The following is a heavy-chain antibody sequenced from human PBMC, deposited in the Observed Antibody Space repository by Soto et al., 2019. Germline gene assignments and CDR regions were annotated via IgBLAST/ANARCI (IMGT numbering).Heavy chain of an antibody. Sequence: PSETLSLTCAVYGGSFSGYYWSWIRQPPGKGLEWIGSIFYSGSTYYNPSLQSRVTISVDSSKNQFSLKVDSVTAADTAVYYCARLGGYYQAFDSWGQGTLVIVSS. CDR2: IFYSGST. V-gene: IGHV4-34*12. J-gene: IGHJ4*02. D-gene: IGHD3-22*01. CDR3: ARLGGYYQAFDS. CDR1: GGSFSGYY.